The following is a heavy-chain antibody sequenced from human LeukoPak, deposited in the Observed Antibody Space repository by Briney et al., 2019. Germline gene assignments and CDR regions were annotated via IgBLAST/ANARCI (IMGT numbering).Heavy chain of an antibody. V-gene: IGHV3-23*01. CDR2: ISGSGGST. Sequence: GGSLRLSCAASGFTFSSYAMSWVRQAPGKGLEWVSAISGSGGSTYYADSVKGRFTISRDNSKSTLYLQMNSLRAEDTAVYYCAKGSSSYGYFDYWGQGTLGTVSS. CDR1: GFTFSSYA. D-gene: IGHD6-13*01. CDR3: AKGSSSYGYFDY. J-gene: IGHJ4*02.